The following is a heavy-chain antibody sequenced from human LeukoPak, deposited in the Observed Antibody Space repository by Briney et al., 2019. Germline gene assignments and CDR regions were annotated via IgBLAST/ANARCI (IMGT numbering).Heavy chain of an antibody. CDR1: GFDPTTYA. V-gene: IGHV3-23*01. D-gene: IGHD6-13*01. J-gene: IGHJ5*02. CDR3: ARCMVLSQGWCNWFDP. Sequence: PGGSLRLSCAASGFDPTTYAMTWVRQAPAKGLEWVSSIRIGGGGTYYAGSGKGRFTISRDNSENTLHLQMNSLRVEDTARYFCARCMVLSQGWCNWFDPWGQGTLVTVSS. CDR2: IRIGGGGT.